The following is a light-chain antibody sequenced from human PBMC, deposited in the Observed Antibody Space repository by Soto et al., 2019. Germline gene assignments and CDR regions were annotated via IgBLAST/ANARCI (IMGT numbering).Light chain of an antibody. V-gene: IGKV1-5*03. J-gene: IGKJ1*01. CDR1: RTISSW. CDR2: KAS. CDR3: QQYGSSPWT. Sequence: DIQMTQSPSTLSGSVGDRVTITCRASRTISSWLAWYQRKPGKAPKLLIYKASTLKSGVPSRFSGSGSGTEFTLTISRLEPEDFAVYYCQQYGSSPWTFGQGTKV.